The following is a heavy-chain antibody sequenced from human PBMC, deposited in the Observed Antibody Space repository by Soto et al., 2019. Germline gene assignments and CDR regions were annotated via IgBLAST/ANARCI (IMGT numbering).Heavy chain of an antibody. CDR3: AREGCSSTSCYGYLDY. D-gene: IGHD2-2*01. V-gene: IGHV1-2*04. Sequence: QVRLVQSGAEVKKPGASVKVSCKASGYTFTGYYMHWVRQAPGQGLEWMGWINPNSGGTNYAQKFQGWVTMTRDTSISTAYMELSRLRSDDTAVYYCAREGCSSTSCYGYLDYWGQGTLVTVSS. CDR1: GYTFTGYY. CDR2: INPNSGGT. J-gene: IGHJ4*02.